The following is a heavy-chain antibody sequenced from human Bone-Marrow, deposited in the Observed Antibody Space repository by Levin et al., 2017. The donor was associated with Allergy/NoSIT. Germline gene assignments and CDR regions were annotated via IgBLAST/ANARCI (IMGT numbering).Heavy chain of an antibody. V-gene: IGHV4-4*02. CDR3: ARRNVLAPGEDWFDP. Sequence: SQTLSLTCGVSDDSLCSSNWWTWVRQPPGKGLEWIGEIYHSGSTNYNPSLKSRVTISVEKSKNQFSLKLSSVTAADTAVYYCARRNVLAPGEDWFDPWGQGTLVTVSS. CDR1: DDSLCSSNW. J-gene: IGHJ5*02. CDR2: IYHSGST. D-gene: IGHD7-27*01.